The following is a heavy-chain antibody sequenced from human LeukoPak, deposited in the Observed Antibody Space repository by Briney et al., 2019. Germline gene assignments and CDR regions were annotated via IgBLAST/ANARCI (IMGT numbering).Heavy chain of an antibody. V-gene: IGHV3-15*01. D-gene: IGHD1-7*01. Sequence: GGSLRLSRVASGFTFSDAWMSWVRQAPGKGLEGVGRVKSKTDGGTTDYPAPIKDRFTVSRDDSKNTLYLQMNSLKTEDTAVYYCTTEYNWNYVHWGQGTLVTVSS. J-gene: IGHJ4*01. CDR1: GFTFSDAW. CDR2: VKSKTDGGTT. CDR3: TTEYNWNYVH.